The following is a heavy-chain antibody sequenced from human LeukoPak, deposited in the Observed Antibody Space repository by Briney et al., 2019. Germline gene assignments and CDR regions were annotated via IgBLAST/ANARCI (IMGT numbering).Heavy chain of an antibody. D-gene: IGHD3-10*01. CDR2: IKTGGSIT. CDR1: GFSFSVYW. CDR3: AKTLPTFYGSGSYYKNPIDY. V-gene: IGHV3-74*01. Sequence: GGSLRLSCAASGFSFSVYWMHWVRQAPGKGPVWVSRIKTGGSITDYADFVKGRFTISRDNAKNTLYLQMNSLRAEDTAVYYCAKTLPTFYGSGSYYKNPIDYWGQGTLVTVSS. J-gene: IGHJ4*02.